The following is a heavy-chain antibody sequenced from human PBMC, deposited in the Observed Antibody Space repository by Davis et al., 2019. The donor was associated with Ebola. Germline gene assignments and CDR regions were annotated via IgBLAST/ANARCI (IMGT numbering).Heavy chain of an antibody. D-gene: IGHD7-27*01. Sequence: SVKVSCKASGYTFTSYGISWVRQAPGQGLEWMGGIIPILGIANYAQKFQGRVTITADKSTSTAYMELSSLRSEDTAVYYCARAANWGDAFDIWGQGTMVTVSS. V-gene: IGHV1-69*10. J-gene: IGHJ3*02. CDR2: IIPILGIA. CDR1: GYTFTSYG. CDR3: ARAANWGDAFDI.